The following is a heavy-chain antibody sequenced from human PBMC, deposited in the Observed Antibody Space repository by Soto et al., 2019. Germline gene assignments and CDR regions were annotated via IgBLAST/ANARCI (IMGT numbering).Heavy chain of an antibody. D-gene: IGHD4-4*01. CDR1: GGSISSGDYK. V-gene: IGHV4-30-4*01. CDR3: ARSDNYVPFEY. Sequence: QVQLQELGPGLVKPSQTLSLTCTVSGGSISSGDYKWSWIRQPPGKGLEWIGYIYYSGYNYNNPSLKSRVTMSVDTSKNLFSLKLSSVTAADTAVYYCARSDNYVPFEYWGQGTLVTVSS. CDR2: IYYSGYN. J-gene: IGHJ4*02.